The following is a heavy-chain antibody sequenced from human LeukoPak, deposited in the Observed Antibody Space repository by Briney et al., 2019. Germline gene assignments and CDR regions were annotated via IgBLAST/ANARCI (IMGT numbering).Heavy chain of an antibody. Sequence: GGSLRLSCAASGFTFSSYAMHWVRQAPGKGLEWVAVISYDGSNKYYADSVKGRLTISRDNSKNTLYLQMNSLRAEDTAVYYCARDRGVGTLGSDYWGQGTLVTVSS. D-gene: IGHD2/OR15-2a*01. CDR3: ARDRGVGTLGSDY. J-gene: IGHJ4*02. CDR1: GFTFSSYA. CDR2: ISYDGSNK. V-gene: IGHV3-30-3*01.